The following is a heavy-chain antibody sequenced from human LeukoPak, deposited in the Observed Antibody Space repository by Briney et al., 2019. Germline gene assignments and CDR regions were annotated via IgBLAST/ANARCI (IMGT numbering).Heavy chain of an antibody. CDR2: ISGSGGST. CDR3: AKGGSLTTVTQFDY. CDR1: GFTFSSYG. J-gene: IGHJ4*02. D-gene: IGHD4-17*01. Sequence: GGSLRLSCAASGFTFSSYGMIWVRQAPGKGLEWVSGISGSGGSTYLADSVKGRFTISRDNSKNTLYLQMNSLRAEDTALYYCAKGGSLTTVTQFDYWGQGTLVTVSS. V-gene: IGHV3-23*01.